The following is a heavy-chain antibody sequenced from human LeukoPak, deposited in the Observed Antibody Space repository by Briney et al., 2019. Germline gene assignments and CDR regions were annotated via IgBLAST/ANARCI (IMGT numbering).Heavy chain of an antibody. J-gene: IGHJ6*04. V-gene: IGHV1-3*01. Sequence: ASVKVSCKASGYTFTSHAMHWVRQAPAQRLELMGWINAGNGNTKYSQKFQGRVTITRDTSASTAYMELSSLRSEDTAVYYCARWGGTVAGNGVRYYYGMDVWGKGTTVTVSS. CDR2: INAGNGNT. CDR1: GYTFTSHA. CDR3: ARWGGTVAGNGVRYYYGMDV. D-gene: IGHD6-19*01.